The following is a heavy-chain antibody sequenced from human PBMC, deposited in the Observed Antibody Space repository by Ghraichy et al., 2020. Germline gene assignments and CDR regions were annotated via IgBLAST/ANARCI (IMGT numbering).Heavy chain of an antibody. D-gene: IGHD6-19*01. CDR1: GFTFSSYG. Sequence: GGSLRLSCAASGFTFSSYGMHWVRQAPGKGLEWVAVISYDGSNKYYAESVNGRFTISRDNSKNTLYLQMNSLRAEDTAVYYCAKDGRYSSGWQHGYYYYGMDVWGQGTTVTVSS. CDR2: ISYDGSNK. V-gene: IGHV3-30*18. J-gene: IGHJ6*02. CDR3: AKDGRYSSGWQHGYYYYGMDV.